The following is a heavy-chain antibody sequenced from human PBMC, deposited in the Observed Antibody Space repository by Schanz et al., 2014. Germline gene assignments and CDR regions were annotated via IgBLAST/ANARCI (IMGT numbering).Heavy chain of an antibody. CDR2: IYHSGST. CDR1: SYSISSAYY. CDR3: ASKGLTTDAFDI. Sequence: QVQLQESGPGLVKPSETLSLTCTVSSYSISSAYYWGWIRQPPGKGLEWIGTIYHSGSTYYNPSLKSRVTMSVDTSKNHSSLKLSFVPAVDTAVYYCASKGLTTDAFDIWGQGTMVTVSS. V-gene: IGHV4-38-2*02. D-gene: IGHD2-8*01. J-gene: IGHJ3*02.